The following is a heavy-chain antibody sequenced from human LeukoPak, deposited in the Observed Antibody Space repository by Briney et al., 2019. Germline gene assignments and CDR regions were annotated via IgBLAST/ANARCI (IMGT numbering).Heavy chain of an antibody. V-gene: IGHV5-51*01. CDR3: ARAEDSSGYYGIDY. J-gene: IGHJ4*02. CDR2: IYPGDSDT. D-gene: IGHD3-22*01. CDR1: GYIFTSYW. Sequence: NTGASLQISCKGSGYIFTSYWIGWVRPLPGKGLEWMGIIYPGDSDTRYSPSFQGQVTISADKSISTAYLQWSSLKASDTAMYYCARAEDSSGYYGIDYWGQGTLVTVSS.